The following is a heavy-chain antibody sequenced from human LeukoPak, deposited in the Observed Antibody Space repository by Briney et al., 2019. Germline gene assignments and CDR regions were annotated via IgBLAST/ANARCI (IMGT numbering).Heavy chain of an antibody. CDR1: GFTFSSYS. J-gene: IGHJ4*02. Sequence: AGGSLRLSCAASGFTFSSYSMNWVRQAPGKGLEWVSSISSSSSYIYYADSVKGRFTISRDNAKNSLYLQMNSLRAEDTAVYYCARAGAHCSGGSCFDYWGQGTLVTVSS. D-gene: IGHD2-15*01. V-gene: IGHV3-21*01. CDR3: ARAGAHCSGGSCFDY. CDR2: ISSSSSYI.